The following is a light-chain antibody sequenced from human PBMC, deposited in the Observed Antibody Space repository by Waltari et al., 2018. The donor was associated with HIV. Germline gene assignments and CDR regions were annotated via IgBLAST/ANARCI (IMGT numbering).Light chain of an antibody. CDR3: ATLDDSLNGPI. CDR1: SSNIGSNG. J-gene: IGLJ2*01. V-gene: IGLV1-44*01. Sequence: QSVLTQSPSASGTPGQRVTISCSGGSSNIGSNGVDWYQQFPGTAPKLLIYSNKQRPSGVPDRFSGSKSGTSASLGISGLQSEDEATYYCATLDDSLNGPIFGGGTRLTVL. CDR2: SNK.